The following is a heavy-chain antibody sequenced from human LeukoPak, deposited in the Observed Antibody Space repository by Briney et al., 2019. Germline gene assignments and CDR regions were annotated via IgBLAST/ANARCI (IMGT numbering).Heavy chain of an antibody. D-gene: IGHD2-15*01. Sequence: PGRSLRLSCAASGFTFSSYAMHWVRQAPGKGLEWVAVISYDGSNKYYADSVKGRFTISRDNSKNTLYLQMNSLRTEDTAVYYCAKDLCSGGSCLHRNSLFDYWGQGTLVTVSS. CDR2: ISYDGSNK. CDR3: AKDLCSGGSCLHRNSLFDY. J-gene: IGHJ4*02. CDR1: GFTFSSYA. V-gene: IGHV3-30-3*01.